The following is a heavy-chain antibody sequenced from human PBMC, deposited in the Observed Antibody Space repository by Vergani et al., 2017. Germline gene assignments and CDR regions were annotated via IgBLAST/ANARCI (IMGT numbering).Heavy chain of an antibody. D-gene: IGHD3-22*01. V-gene: IGHV4-34*01. CDR1: GGSFSGYY. CDR3: ARRPYYYDSSGYSKYYYYGMDV. Sequence: QVQLPQWGAGLLKPSETLSLTCAVHGGSFSGYYWSWIRQPPGKGLEWIGEINHSGSTNYNPPLKSRVTISVDTSKNQFSLKLSSVTAADTAVYYCARRPYYYDSSGYSKYYYYGMDVWGQ. J-gene: IGHJ6*02. CDR2: INHSGST.